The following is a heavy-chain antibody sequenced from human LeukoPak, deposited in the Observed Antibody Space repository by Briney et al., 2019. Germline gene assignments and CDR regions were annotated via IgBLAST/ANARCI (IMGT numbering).Heavy chain of an antibody. CDR1: GFTFSSYA. V-gene: IGHV3-23*01. CDR3: AKRQLVREGLFEY. D-gene: IGHD6-13*01. J-gene: IGHJ4*02. Sequence: GASLRLSCAASGFTFSSYAISCVRRPHRKELQWVSVIIGSGGSTDYEPSVKGRFTISRDTSTNPLYLQLNSLTAEDTAVYYCAKRQLVREGLFEYWGQGNLVTVSS. CDR2: IIGSGGST.